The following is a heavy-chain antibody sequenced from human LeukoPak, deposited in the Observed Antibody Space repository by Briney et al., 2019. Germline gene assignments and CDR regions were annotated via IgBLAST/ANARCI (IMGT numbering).Heavy chain of an antibody. D-gene: IGHD5-24*01. V-gene: IGHV4-38-2*02. Sequence: SETLSLTCTVSGYSISSGYYWGWIRQPPGKGLEWIGSIYHSGSTYYNPSLKSRVTISVDTSKNQFSLKLSSVTAADTAVYYCARDGGMGTIPFDSWGQGTLVTVSS. CDR2: IYHSGST. CDR1: GYSISSGYY. J-gene: IGHJ4*02. CDR3: ARDGGMGTIPFDS.